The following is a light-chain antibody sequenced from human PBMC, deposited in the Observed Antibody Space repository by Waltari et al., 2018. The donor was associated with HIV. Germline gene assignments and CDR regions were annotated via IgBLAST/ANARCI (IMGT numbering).Light chain of an antibody. CDR2: QDS. V-gene: IGLV3-1*01. Sequence: SYELTQPPSVSVSPGQTASITCSGDKLWDKYACWYQQKQGQSPVLVIYQDSKRPSGIPERFSGSNAGNTATLTISGTQAMDEADYYCQAWDSSTVRFGGGTKLTVL. CDR3: QAWDSSTVR. CDR1: KLWDKY. J-gene: IGLJ2*01.